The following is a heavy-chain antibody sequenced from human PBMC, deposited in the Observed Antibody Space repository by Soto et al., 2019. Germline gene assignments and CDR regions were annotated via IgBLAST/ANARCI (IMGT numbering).Heavy chain of an antibody. CDR3: AQDTYYYDSSGYAYYYYGMGV. CDR2: IFSNDEK. D-gene: IGHD3-22*01. CDR1: GFSLSNARMG. Sequence: SGPTLVNPTETLTLTCTVSGFSLSNARMGVSWIRQPPGKALEWLAHIFSNDEKSYSTSLKSRLTISKDTSKSQVVLTMTNMDPVDTATYYCAQDTYYYDSSGYAYYYYGMGVWGQGTTVTVSS. V-gene: IGHV2-26*01. J-gene: IGHJ6*02.